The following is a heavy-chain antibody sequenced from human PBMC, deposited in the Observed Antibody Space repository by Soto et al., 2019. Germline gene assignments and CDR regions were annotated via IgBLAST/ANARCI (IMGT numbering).Heavy chain of an antibody. J-gene: IGHJ6*03. CDR3: ARGALYCSSTSCYAGGYYYYYMDV. D-gene: IGHD2-2*01. CDR1: GFTFSTYA. V-gene: IGHV3-23*01. CDR2: IGGRAGST. Sequence: PGGSLRLSCAASGFTFSTYAMSWVRQAPGKGLEWVSVIGGRAGSTYYADSVKGRFTISRDNAKNTLYLQMNSLRAEDTAVYYCARGALYCSSTSCYAGGYYYYYMDVWGKGTTVTVSS.